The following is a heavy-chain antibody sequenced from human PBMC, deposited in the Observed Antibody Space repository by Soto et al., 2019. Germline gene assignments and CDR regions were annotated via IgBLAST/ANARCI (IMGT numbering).Heavy chain of an antibody. V-gene: IGHV4-34*01. CDR1: GGSFSGYY. D-gene: IGHD2-15*01. J-gene: IGHJ5*02. Sequence: PSETLSLTCAVYGGSFSGYYWSWIRQPPGKGLEWIGEINHSGSTNYNPSLKSRVTISVDTSKNQFSLKLSSVTAADTAVYYCATRHCSGGSCYSYWFDPWGQGTLVTVSS. CDR2: INHSGST. CDR3: ATRHCSGGSCYSYWFDP.